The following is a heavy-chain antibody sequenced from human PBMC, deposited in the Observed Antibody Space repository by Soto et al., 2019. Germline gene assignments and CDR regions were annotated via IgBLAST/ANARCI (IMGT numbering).Heavy chain of an antibody. CDR1: GYTFNSYG. CDR3: ARDSEGGGYYYYYYGMDV. D-gene: IGHD2-15*01. Sequence: ASVKVSCKASGYTFNSYGISWVRQAPGQGLEWMGWISAYNGNTNYVQKFQGRVTMTTEKSTSTAYMELRSLRSDDTAVYYCARDSEGGGYYYYYYGMDVWGQ. J-gene: IGHJ6*02. V-gene: IGHV1-18*04. CDR2: ISAYNGNT.